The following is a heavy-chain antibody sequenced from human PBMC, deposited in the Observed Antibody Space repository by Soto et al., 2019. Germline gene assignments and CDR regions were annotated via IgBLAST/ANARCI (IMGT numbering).Heavy chain of an antibody. CDR2: IHPHSGGT. CDR3: ARDREMFTSSGWMDV. CDR1: GYTFTAYY. V-gene: IGHV1-2*02. D-gene: IGHD3-10*02. Sequence: QVQLVQSGAEVKKPGASVNVSCKASGYTFTAYYMHWVRQAPGQGLEWMGWIHPHSGGTSYAQKFQGRVTMTRDTSVRTSYIELSMLRSDDTAVYHCARDREMFTSSGWMDVWGQGTTVTVSS. J-gene: IGHJ6*02.